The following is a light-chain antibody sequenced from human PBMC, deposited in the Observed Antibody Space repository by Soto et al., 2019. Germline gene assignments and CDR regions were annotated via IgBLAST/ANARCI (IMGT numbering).Light chain of an antibody. Sequence: DIQMTQSPSSLSASVGDRITITCRASQDIRNYLAWFQQKPGKAPKSLIYAASILQSGVPSRFSGSGSVTDFTLTISSLQPEDFATYYCQHYSRYPLTFGGGTKVEIK. CDR1: QDIRNY. J-gene: IGKJ4*01. V-gene: IGKV1-16*01. CDR3: QHYSRYPLT. CDR2: AAS.